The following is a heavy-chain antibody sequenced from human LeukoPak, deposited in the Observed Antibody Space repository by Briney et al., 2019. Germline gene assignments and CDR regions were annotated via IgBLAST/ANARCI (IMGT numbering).Heavy chain of an antibody. CDR1: GLTFRRDG. V-gene: IGHV3-48*04. CDR3: ARDRGGAAAY. J-gene: IGHJ4*02. CDR2: ISTSSSST. D-gene: IGHD3-16*01. Sequence: GGSLRLLCAGSGLTFRRDGMNWGRQAAGKGLEWVSYISTSSSSTNYADPVKGRFTISRDNAKNSLFLQMNSLRAEDTAVYYCARDRGGAAAYWGQGTLVTVSS.